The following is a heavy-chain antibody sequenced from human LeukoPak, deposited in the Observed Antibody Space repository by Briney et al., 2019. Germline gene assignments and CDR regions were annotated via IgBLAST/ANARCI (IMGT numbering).Heavy chain of an antibody. CDR3: ARAEIAAAVHDAFDI. CDR2: IIPIFGTT. J-gene: IGHJ3*02. V-gene: IGHV1-69*05. CDR1: GGTFSSYA. Sequence: SVKVSCKASGGTFSSYAISWVRQAPGQGLEWMGGIIPIFGTTNYAQKFQGRVTITTDESTSTAYMELSSLRSEDTAVYYCARAEIAAAVHDAFDIWGQGTMVTVSS. D-gene: IGHD6-13*01.